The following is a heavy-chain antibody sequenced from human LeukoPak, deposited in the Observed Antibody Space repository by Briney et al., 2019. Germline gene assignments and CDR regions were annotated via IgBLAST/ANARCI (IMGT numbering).Heavy chain of an antibody. D-gene: IGHD1-1*01. Sequence: ASVKVSCRVSGYSLSDLSIHWVRHVGGEGLEWMGGFEPEEGEHGETIFAQNFEDRLTLTEDTAADTAYMELASLTSEDTAVYYCATDRLEIYSFHIWGQGTMVTVSS. V-gene: IGHV1-24*01. CDR1: GYSLSDLS. J-gene: IGHJ3*02. CDR3: ATDRLEIYSFHI. CDR2: FEPEEGEHGET.